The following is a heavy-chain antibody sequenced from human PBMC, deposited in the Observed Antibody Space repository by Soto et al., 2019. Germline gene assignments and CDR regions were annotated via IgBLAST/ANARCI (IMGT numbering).Heavy chain of an antibody. D-gene: IGHD6-13*01. V-gene: IGHV3-33*01. CDR1: GFPFNSYD. CDR2: IRHDGTNK. CDR3: ARGSQIAATGTWDY. Sequence: QVELVESGGGVVQPGRSLRLSCAASGFPFNSYDMDWVRQAPGRGLEWVALIRHDGTNKYYADSVKGRFTISRDNSKNTLYRQMDSLRAEDTAVYYCARGSQIAATGTWDYWGQGTLVTVSS. J-gene: IGHJ4*02.